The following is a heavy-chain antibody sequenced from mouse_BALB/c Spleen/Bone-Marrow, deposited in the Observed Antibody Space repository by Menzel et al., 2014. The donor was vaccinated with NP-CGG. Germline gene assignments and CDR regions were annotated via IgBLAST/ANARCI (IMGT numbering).Heavy chain of an antibody. CDR1: GYAFSVYW. CDR3: ARGWISFDY. CDR2: IYPGDGDT. J-gene: IGHJ2*01. V-gene: IGHV1-80*01. Sequence: VQGVESGAELVRPGSSVKISCKASGYAFSVYWMNWVKQRPGQGLEWIGQIYPGDGDTNYNGKFKGRATLTADKSSNTAYMQLSSLTSEVSAVYFCARGWISFDYGGQGPTPTVSS. D-gene: IGHD3-3*01.